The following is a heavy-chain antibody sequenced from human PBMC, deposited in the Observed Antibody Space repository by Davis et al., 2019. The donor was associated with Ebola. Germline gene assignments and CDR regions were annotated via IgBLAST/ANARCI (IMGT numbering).Heavy chain of an antibody. CDR1: GYTFTGYY. D-gene: IGHD2-15*01. J-gene: IGHJ6*03. CDR3: ARARIAYCSGGSCYSNYYYYYMDV. V-gene: IGHV1-2*02. Sequence: ASVKVSCKASGYTFTGYYMHWVRQAPGQGLEWMGWINPNSGGTNYAQKFQGRVTMTRDTSISTAYMELSRLRSDDTAVYYCARARIAYCSGGSCYSNYYYYYMDVWGKGTTVTVSS. CDR2: INPNSGGT.